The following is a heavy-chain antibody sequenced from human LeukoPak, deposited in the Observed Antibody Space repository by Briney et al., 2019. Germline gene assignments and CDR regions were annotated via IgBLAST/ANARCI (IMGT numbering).Heavy chain of an antibody. Sequence: SETLSLTCAVYGGSFSGYYWSWVRQPPGKGLEWIGEINHSGSTNYNPSLKSRVTISVDTSENQFSLKLSSVTAADTAVYYCAKSIGGDYGYYFDYWGQGTLVTVSS. J-gene: IGHJ4*02. CDR1: GGSFSGYY. CDR2: INHSGST. D-gene: IGHD4-17*01. V-gene: IGHV4-34*01. CDR3: AKSIGGDYGYYFDY.